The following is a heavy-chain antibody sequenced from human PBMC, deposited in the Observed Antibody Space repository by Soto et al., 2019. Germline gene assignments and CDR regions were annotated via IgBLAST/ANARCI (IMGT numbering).Heavy chain of an antibody. J-gene: IGHJ3*02. CDR3: AKAIDESIAVAGTGDAFDI. CDR1: GFTFSSYA. CDR2: ISGSGGST. D-gene: IGHD6-19*01. V-gene: IGHV3-23*01. Sequence: PGGSLRLSCAASGFTFSSYAMSWVRQAPGKGLEWVSAISGSGGSTYYAVSVKGRFTISRDNSKNTLYLQMNSLRAEDTAVYYCAKAIDESIAVAGTGDAFDIWGQGTMVTVSS.